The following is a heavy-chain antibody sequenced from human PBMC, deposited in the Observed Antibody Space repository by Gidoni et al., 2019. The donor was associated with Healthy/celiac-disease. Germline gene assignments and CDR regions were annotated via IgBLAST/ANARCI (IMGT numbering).Heavy chain of an antibody. CDR1: GFTFSSYW. Sequence: EVQLVESGGGLVQPGGSLRLSCAASGFTFSSYWMSWVRQAPGKGVGWVANIKQDGSEKYYVDSVKGRFTISRDNAKNSLYLQMNSLRAEDTAVYYCARASIGLIAAMVPDYWGQGTLVTVSS. CDR3: ARASIGLIAAMVPDY. CDR2: IKQDGSEK. V-gene: IGHV3-7*01. D-gene: IGHD5-18*01. J-gene: IGHJ4*02.